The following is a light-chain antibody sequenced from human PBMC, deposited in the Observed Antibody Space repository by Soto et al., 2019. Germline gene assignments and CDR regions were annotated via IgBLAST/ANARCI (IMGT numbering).Light chain of an antibody. CDR1: QDIRDF. V-gene: IGKV1-27*01. CDR3: QKYHSAPPT. J-gene: IGKJ1*01. Sequence: IQLTQSPSSLSASVGDRVTITGRASQDIRDFVAWYQQKPGTVPRLLIFGASTLQSGVPSRFSGSGSGTEFTLSISNLQPEDIGTFYCQKYHSAPPTFGHGTRVEI. CDR2: GAS.